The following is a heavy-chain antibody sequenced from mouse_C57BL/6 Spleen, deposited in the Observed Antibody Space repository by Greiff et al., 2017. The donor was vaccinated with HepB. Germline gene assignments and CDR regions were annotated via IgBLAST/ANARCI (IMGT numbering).Heavy chain of an antibody. D-gene: IGHD2-3*01. Sequence: QVQLQQPGAELVRPGSSVKLSCKASGYTFTSYWMDWVKQRPGQGLEWIGNIYPSDSETHYNQKFKDKATLTVDKSSSTAYMQLSSLTSEDSAVYYCAREGVGYYGEFDYWGQGTTLTVSS. J-gene: IGHJ2*01. CDR3: AREGVGYYGEFDY. V-gene: IGHV1-61*01. CDR1: GYTFTSYW. CDR2: IYPSDSET.